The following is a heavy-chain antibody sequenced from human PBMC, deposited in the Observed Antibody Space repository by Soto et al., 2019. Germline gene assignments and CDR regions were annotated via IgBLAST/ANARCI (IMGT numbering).Heavy chain of an antibody. J-gene: IGHJ5*02. V-gene: IGHV3-21*01. Sequence: EVQLVESGGGLVKPGGSLRLSCAASGFSFSSYSMNWVRQAPGKGLEWVSSISSSSSNIYYADSVKGRFTSSRDNAQKSLYLQMYSLRAEDTAVYYCARDLFGGGEVPAALASFDPWGQGTLVTVSS. CDR2: ISSSSSNI. CDR1: GFSFSSYS. CDR3: ARDLFGGGEVPAALASFDP. D-gene: IGHD2-2*01.